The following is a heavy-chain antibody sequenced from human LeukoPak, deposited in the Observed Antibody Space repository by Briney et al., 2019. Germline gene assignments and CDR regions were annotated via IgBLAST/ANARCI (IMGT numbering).Heavy chain of an antibody. D-gene: IGHD6-19*01. Sequence: SETLFLTCTVSGGSIYSYYRSWIRQPAGKGLEWIGRIYTSGSTNYNPSLKGRVTMSVDTSKNEFSLKLSSVTAADTAVYYCAREGSGWLNYFDYWGQGNLVTVSS. J-gene: IGHJ4*02. CDR3: AREGSGWLNYFDY. CDR1: GGSIYSYY. CDR2: IYTSGST. V-gene: IGHV4-4*07.